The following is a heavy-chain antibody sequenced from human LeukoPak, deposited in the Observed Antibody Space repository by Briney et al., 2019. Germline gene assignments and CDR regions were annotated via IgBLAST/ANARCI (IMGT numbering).Heavy chain of an antibody. CDR1: GGSFSGYY. D-gene: IGHD2-2*01. V-gene: IGHV4-34*01. CDR3: ARNIVVVPAATERDDAFDI. Sequence: KPSETLSLTCAVYGGSFSGYYWSWIRQPPGKGLEWIGEINHSGSTNYNPSLKSRVTISVDTSKNQFSLKLSSVTAADTAVYYCARNIVVVPAATERDDAFDIWGQGTMVTVSS. CDR2: INHSGST. J-gene: IGHJ3*02.